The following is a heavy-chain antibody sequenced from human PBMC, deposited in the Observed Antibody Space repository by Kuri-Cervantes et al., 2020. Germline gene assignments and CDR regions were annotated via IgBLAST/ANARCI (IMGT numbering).Heavy chain of an antibody. Sequence: GGSLRLSCAASGFTFSSYSMNWVRQAPGKGLEWVSSISSSSSYIYYADSVKGRFTILRDNAKNSLYLQMNSLRAEDTAVYYCARVPPLGLQPNPYFDYWGQGTLVTVSS. V-gene: IGHV3-21*01. CDR2: ISSSSSYI. D-gene: IGHD4-11*01. CDR3: ARVPPLGLQPNPYFDY. CDR1: GFTFSSYS. J-gene: IGHJ4*02.